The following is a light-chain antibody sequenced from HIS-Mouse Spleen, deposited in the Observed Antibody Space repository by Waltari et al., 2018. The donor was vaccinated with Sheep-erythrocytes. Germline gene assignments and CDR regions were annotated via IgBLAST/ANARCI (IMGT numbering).Light chain of an antibody. J-gene: IGKJ1*01. CDR2: AAS. Sequence: DIQMTQSPSSVSASVGDRVTITCRARQGISSWLAWYQQKPGKAPKLLLYAASSLKSGVPSRFSGSGSVTDFTLTISSLQPEDVATYYCQKYNSALTWTFGQGTKVEIK. CDR1: QGISSW. V-gene: IGKV1-12*01. CDR3: QKYNSALTWT.